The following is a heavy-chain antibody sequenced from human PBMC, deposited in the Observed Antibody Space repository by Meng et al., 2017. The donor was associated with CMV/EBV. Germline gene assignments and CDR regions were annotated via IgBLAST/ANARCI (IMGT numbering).Heavy chain of an antibody. V-gene: IGHV4-30-4*08. D-gene: IGHD3-3*01. CDR3: AAGDFWSGRDYYGMDV. Sequence: SETLSLTCTVSGGSISSGDYYWSWIRQPPGKGLEWIGYIYYSGSTYYNPSLKSRVTISVDTSKNQFSLKLSSVTAADTAVYYCAAGDFWSGRDYYGMDVWGQGTTVTVSS. J-gene: IGHJ6*02. CDR1: GGSISSGDYY. CDR2: IYYSGST.